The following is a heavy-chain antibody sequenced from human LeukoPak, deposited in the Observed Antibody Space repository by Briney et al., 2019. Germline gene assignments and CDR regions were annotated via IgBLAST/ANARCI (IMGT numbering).Heavy chain of an antibody. CDR1: GFTFSSFA. J-gene: IGHJ4*02. Sequence: GGSLRLSCAASGFTFSSFAMSWVRQAPGKGLEWVSAISGSGGSTYYADSVKGRFTISRDNSKNTLYLQMNSLRAEDTAVYYCASSTEYCSGGSCFYFDYWGQGTLVTVSS. V-gene: IGHV3-23*01. D-gene: IGHD2-15*01. CDR3: ASSTEYCSGGSCFYFDY. CDR2: ISGSGGST.